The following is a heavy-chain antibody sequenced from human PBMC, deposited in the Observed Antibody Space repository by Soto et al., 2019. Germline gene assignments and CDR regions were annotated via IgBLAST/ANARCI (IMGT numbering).Heavy chain of an antibody. J-gene: IGHJ6*02. CDR2: ISSSSSTI. CDR3: ARDLAXSSTSCYTFGYYYGMDV. D-gene: IGHD2-2*02. Sequence: PGGSLKISCPASGFTFSSYSMNWVRQAPGKGLEWVSYISSSSSTIYYADSVKGRFTISRDNAKNSLYLQMNSLRDEDTAVYYCARDLAXSSTSCYTFGYYYGMDVWGQGTTVTVSS. V-gene: IGHV3-48*02. CDR1: GFTFSSYS.